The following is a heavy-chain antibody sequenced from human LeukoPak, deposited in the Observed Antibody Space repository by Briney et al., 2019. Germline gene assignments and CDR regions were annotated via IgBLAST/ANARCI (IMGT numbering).Heavy chain of an antibody. CDR3: AREVKALVSWFDP. CDR2: INHSGST. V-gene: IGHV4-34*01. Sequence: SETLSLTCAVYGGSFSGYYWSWIRQPPGKGLEWIGEINHSGSTNYNPSLKSRVTISVDTSKNQFSLKLSSVTAADTAVYYCAREVKALVSWFDPWGQGTLVTVSS. CDR1: GGSFSGYY. D-gene: IGHD2-21*01. J-gene: IGHJ5*02.